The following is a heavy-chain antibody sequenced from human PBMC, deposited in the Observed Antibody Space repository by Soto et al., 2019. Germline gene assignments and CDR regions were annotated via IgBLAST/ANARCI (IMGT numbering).Heavy chain of an antibody. D-gene: IGHD7-27*01. CDR2: IYYSGST. Sequence: SETLSLTCTVSGGSISSGDYYWSWIRQHPGKGLEWIGYIYYSGSTYYNPSLKSRVTISVDTSKNQFSLKLSSVTAADTAVYYCARSPRNWGFDYWGLGTLVTVSS. J-gene: IGHJ4*02. CDR1: GGSISSGDYY. V-gene: IGHV4-31*03. CDR3: ARSPRNWGFDY.